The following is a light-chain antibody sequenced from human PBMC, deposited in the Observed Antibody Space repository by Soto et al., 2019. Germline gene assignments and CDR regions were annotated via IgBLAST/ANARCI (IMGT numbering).Light chain of an antibody. V-gene: IGKV3-15*01. CDR1: QSVSSN. CDR2: GAS. Sequence: IVMAHAPATLCGSPGEIATLSFRASQSVSSNLAWYQQKPAQAPRLLIYGASTRATGIPARFSGSGSGTEFTLTISSLQSEDFAVYYCQQYNNWPWTFGQGTKVDIK. CDR3: QQYNNWPWT. J-gene: IGKJ1*01.